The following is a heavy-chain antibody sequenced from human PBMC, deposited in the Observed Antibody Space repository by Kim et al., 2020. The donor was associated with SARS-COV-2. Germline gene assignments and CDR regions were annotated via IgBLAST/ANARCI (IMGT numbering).Heavy chain of an antibody. CDR2: IWNDGKKN. D-gene: IGHD5-12*01. CDR3: AKGYSGYDYAFDI. Sequence: GGSLRLSCAASGVTFSNSGMHWVRQAPGKGLEWVAVIWNDGKKNNYADSVRGRFTFARDNSKNTLYLQMNSLRDEDTAVYFCAKGYSGYDYAFDIWGQGTMVTVSS. V-gene: IGHV3-33*06. CDR1: GVTFSNSG. J-gene: IGHJ3*02.